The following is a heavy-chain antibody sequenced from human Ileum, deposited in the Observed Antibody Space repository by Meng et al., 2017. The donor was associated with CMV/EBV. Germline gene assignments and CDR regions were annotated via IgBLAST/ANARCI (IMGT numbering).Heavy chain of an antibody. D-gene: IGHD2-21*01. J-gene: IGHJ4*02. CDR2: IATDGNT. Sequence: VQLVESGGGLVQPGGSLRLPCAASGFTFSSSWMHWVRQAPGKGLVWVSRIATDGNTAYADSVKGRFTISRDNANNTLYLQMNSLRVEDTAVYYCAREVFHYDYWGQGTLVTVSS. CDR1: GFTFSSSW. CDR3: AREVFHYDY. V-gene: IGHV3-74*01.